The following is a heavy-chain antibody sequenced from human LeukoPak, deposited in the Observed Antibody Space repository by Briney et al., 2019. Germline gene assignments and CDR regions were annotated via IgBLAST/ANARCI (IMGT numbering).Heavy chain of an antibody. J-gene: IGHJ4*02. CDR3: ARGKYSSGWFDY. CDR2: ISSSSSYI. V-gene: IGHV3-21*01. D-gene: IGHD6-19*01. Sequence: GGSLRLSCAVSGFTFSSYSMNWVRQAPGKGLEWVSSISSSSSYIYYADSVKGRFTISRDNAKNSLYLQMNSLRAEDTAVYYCARGKYSSGWFDYWGQGTLVTVSS. CDR1: GFTFSSYS.